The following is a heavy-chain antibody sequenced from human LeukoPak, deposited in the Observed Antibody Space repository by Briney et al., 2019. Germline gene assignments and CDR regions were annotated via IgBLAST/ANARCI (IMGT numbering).Heavy chain of an antibody. CDR1: GFTFDDYA. V-gene: IGHV3-9*01. D-gene: IGHD5-18*01. Sequence: GGSLRLSCAASGFTFDDYAMHWVRQAPGKGLEWVSGISWNSGSIGYADSVKGRFTISRDNAKNSLYLQMNSLRAEDTALYYCAKDTGYGYYYYMDVWGKGTTVTIPS. CDR2: ISWNSGSI. J-gene: IGHJ6*03. CDR3: AKDTGYGYYYYMDV.